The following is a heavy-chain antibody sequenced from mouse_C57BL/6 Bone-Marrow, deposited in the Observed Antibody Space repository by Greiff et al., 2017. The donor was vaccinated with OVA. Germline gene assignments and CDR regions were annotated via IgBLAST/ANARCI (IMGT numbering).Heavy chain of an antibody. CDR1: GYTFTDYE. Sequence: QVQLQQSGAELVRPGASVTLSCKASGYTFTDYEMHWVKQTPVHGLEWIGAIDPETGGTAYNQKFKGKAILTADKSSSTAYMELRSLTSEDSAVYYCTRWGYYGSSLFAYWGQGTLVTVSA. D-gene: IGHD1-1*01. J-gene: IGHJ3*01. V-gene: IGHV1-15*01. CDR2: IDPETGGT. CDR3: TRWGYYGSSLFAY.